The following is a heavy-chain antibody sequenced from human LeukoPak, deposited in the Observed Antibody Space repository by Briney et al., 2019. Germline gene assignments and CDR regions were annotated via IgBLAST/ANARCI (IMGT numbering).Heavy chain of an antibody. CDR3: ARPVDTAMGFDP. CDR2: IYHSGST. Sequence: SETLSLTCTVSGYSISSGYYWGWIRQPPGKGLEWIGSIYHSGSTYYNPSLKSRVTISVDTSKNQFSLKLSSVTAADTAVYYCARPVDTAMGFDPWGQGTLVTVSS. V-gene: IGHV4-38-2*02. CDR1: GYSISSGYY. D-gene: IGHD5-18*01. J-gene: IGHJ5*02.